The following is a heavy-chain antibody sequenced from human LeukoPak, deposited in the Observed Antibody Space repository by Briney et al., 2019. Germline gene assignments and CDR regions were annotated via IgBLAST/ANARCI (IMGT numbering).Heavy chain of an antibody. J-gene: IGHJ6*03. CDR2: ISHSGST. Sequence: SETLSLTCAVYGGSLSGYHWSWIRQPPGKGLEWIGEISHSGSTDYNPSLKSRVTISVDTSKNQFSLKLSSVTAADTAVYYCARHTWTGTTYYYYYMDVWGKGTTVTVSS. V-gene: IGHV4-34*01. D-gene: IGHD1-7*01. CDR3: ARHTWTGTTYYYYYMDV. CDR1: GGSLSGYH.